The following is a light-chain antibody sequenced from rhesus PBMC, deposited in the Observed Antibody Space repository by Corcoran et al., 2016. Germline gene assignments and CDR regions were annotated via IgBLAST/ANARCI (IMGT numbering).Light chain of an antibody. CDR3: LQSTNRPYI. J-gene: IGKJ2*01. CDR2: MAS. V-gene: IGKV1-22*01. CDR1: QSMANW. Sequence: DIQMTQSPSSLAASVGDTVTITCRASQSMANWLAGCQQKPGKAPNLLIYMASTLHRGVPSRFSGSGSGTDFTLPISSLPTELFATYHCLQSTNRPYIFVQWTKVEIK.